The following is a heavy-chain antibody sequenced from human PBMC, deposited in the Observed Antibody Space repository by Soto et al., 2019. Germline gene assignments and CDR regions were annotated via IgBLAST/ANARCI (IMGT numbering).Heavy chain of an antibody. D-gene: IGHD3-10*01. CDR1: GGSISSSSYY. CDR2: IYYSGST. J-gene: IGHJ4*02. CDR3: AIPMVRGVGPEEGLDY. Sequence: SETLSLTCTVSGGSISSSSYYWGWIRQPPGKGLEWIGSIYYSGSTYYNPSLKSRVTISVDTSKNQFSLKLSSVTAADTAVYYCAIPMVRGVGPEEGLDYWGQGTLVTVSS. V-gene: IGHV4-39*01.